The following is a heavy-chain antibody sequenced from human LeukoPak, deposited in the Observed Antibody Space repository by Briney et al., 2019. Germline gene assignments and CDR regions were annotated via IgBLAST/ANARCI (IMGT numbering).Heavy chain of an antibody. CDR3: VRDERGYCSSSGCLWFPLDI. CDR1: GFIFSNYA. D-gene: IGHD2-15*01. CDR2: IRYDGGNT. J-gene: IGHJ3*02. V-gene: IGHV3-30*02. Sequence: PGGSLRLSCAASGFIFSNYAMQWVRQAPGMGLEWVAFIRYDGGNTYYADSVKGRFTISRDNSKNTMYLQMNSLNAEDTAVYYCVRDERGYCSSSGCLWFPLDIWGQGTMVTVSS.